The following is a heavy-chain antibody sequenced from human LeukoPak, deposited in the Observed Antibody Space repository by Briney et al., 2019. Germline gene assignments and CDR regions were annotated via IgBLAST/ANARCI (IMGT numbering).Heavy chain of an antibody. Sequence: GESLKISCKGSGYSFTSYWIGWVRQMPGKGLEWMGIIYPGDSDTRYRPSFQGQVAISADKSISTAYLQWSSLKASDTAMYYCARGRYYYDSSGSRGGRYDYWGQGTLVTVSS. CDR1: GYSFTSYW. CDR3: ARGRYYYDSSGSRGGRYDY. CDR2: IYPGDSDT. V-gene: IGHV5-51*01. D-gene: IGHD3-22*01. J-gene: IGHJ4*02.